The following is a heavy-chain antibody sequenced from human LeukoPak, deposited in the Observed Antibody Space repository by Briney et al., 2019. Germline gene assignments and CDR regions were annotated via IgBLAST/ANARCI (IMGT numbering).Heavy chain of an antibody. V-gene: IGHV1-46*01. D-gene: IGHD1-26*01. CDR1: GYTFTGYY. Sequence: ASVKVSCKASGYTFTGYYMHWVRQAPGQGLEWMGIINPSGGSTSYAQKFQGRVTMTRDMSTSTVYMELSSLRSEDTAVYYCAREIGADNWFDPWGQGTLVTVSS. J-gene: IGHJ5*02. CDR3: AREIGADNWFDP. CDR2: INPSGGST.